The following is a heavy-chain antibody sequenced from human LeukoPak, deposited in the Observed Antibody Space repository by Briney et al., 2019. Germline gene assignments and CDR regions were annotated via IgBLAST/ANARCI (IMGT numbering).Heavy chain of an antibody. V-gene: IGHV3-13*01. CDR2: TGTSGDT. CDR1: GFNLRSYY. CDR3: ARSGFVYYYYYYMDV. Sequence: PGGSLRLSCAASGFNLRSYYMYWVRQITGKGLEWVSTTGTSGDTYYLESVKGRFTISRDNAKNSFYLQMNSLRAEDTAVYYCARSGFVYYYYYYMDVWGKGTTVIISS. D-gene: IGHD3-10*01. J-gene: IGHJ6*03.